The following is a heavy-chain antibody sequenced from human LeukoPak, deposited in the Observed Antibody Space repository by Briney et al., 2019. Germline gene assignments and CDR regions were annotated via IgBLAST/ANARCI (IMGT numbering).Heavy chain of an antibody. J-gene: IGHJ3*02. CDR3: ASTGEYDFWSGGLIDAFDI. V-gene: IGHV4-34*01. CDR1: GGSFSGYY. CDR2: INHSGST. Sequence: PSETLSLTCAVYGGSFSGYYWSWIRQPPGKGLEWIGEINHSGSTNYNPSLKSRVTISVDTSKNQFSLKLSSVTAADTAVYYCASTGEYDFWSGGLIDAFDIWGQGTMVTVSS. D-gene: IGHD3-3*01.